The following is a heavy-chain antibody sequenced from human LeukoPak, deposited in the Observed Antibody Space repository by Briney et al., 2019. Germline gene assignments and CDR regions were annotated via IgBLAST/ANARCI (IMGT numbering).Heavy chain of an antibody. D-gene: IGHD2-2*02. CDR3: ASGYCSSTSCYIDYYYYGIDV. Sequence: SVKVSCKASGGTFSSYAISWVRQAPGQGLEWMGGIIPIFGTANYAQKFQGRVTITADESTSTAYMELSSLRSEDTAVYYCASGYCSSTSCYIDYYYYGIDVWGQGTTVTVSS. V-gene: IGHV1-69*13. CDR1: GGTFSSYA. CDR2: IIPIFGTA. J-gene: IGHJ6*02.